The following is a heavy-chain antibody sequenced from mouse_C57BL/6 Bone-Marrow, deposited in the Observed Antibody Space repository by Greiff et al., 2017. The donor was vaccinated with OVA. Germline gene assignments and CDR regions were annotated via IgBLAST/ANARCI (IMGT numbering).Heavy chain of an antibody. CDR2: IYPGDGDT. J-gene: IGHJ2*01. Sequence: VQLQQSGAELVKPGASVKISCKASGYAFSSYWMNWVKQRPGKGLEWIGQIYPGDGDTNYNGKFKGKAPLTADKSSSTAYMHLSSLTSEDYAVYCCARRRRDAYYFDYRGQGTTLTVSS. CDR1: GYAFSSYW. D-gene: IGHD3-3*01. V-gene: IGHV1-80*01. CDR3: ARRRRDAYYFDY.